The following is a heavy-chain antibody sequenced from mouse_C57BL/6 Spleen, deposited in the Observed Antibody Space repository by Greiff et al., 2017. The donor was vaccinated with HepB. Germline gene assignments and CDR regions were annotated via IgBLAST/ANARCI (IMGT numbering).Heavy chain of an antibody. V-gene: IGHV5-17*01. J-gene: IGHJ1*03. D-gene: IGHD1-1*01. CDR1: GFTFSDYG. CDR3: ARRGGSDWYFDV. Sequence: EVKLVESGGGLVKPGGSLKLSCAASGFTFSDYGMHWVRQAPEKGLEWVAYISSGSSTIYYADTVKGRFTISRDNAKNTLFLQMTSLRSEDTAMYYWARRGGSDWYFDVWGTRTTVTVSS. CDR2: ISSGSSTI.